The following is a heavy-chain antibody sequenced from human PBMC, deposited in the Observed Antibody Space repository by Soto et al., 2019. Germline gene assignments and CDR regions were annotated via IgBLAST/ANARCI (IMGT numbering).Heavy chain of an antibody. Sequence: GASVKVSFKASGYTFTSYAMHWLRQAPRQRLEWMGWINAGNGNTKYSQKFQGRVTITRDTSASTAYMELSSLRSEDTAVYYCARDPSQLRFLEWSPYSVWGQGTTVTVSS. CDR3: ARDPSQLRFLEWSPYSV. J-gene: IGHJ6*02. CDR1: GYTFTSYA. CDR2: INAGNGNT. D-gene: IGHD3-3*01. V-gene: IGHV1-3*01.